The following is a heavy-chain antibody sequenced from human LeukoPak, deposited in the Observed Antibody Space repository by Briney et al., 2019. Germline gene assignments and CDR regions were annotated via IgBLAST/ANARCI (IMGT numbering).Heavy chain of an antibody. Sequence: GGSLRLSCAASGFTFISYTMGWVRQAPGKGLEWVSTITGSGDSTSYADSVKGRFTISRDNSRSTLFLQMNSLRTEDTAVYYCAKYSTHYFDYWGQGTLVTVSS. D-gene: IGHD5-18*01. CDR2: ITGSGDST. CDR3: AKYSTHYFDY. J-gene: IGHJ4*02. V-gene: IGHV3-23*01. CDR1: GFTFISYT.